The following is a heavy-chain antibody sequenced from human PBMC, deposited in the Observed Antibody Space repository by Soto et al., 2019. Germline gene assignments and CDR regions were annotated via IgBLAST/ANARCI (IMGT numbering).Heavy chain of an antibody. CDR2: ISGSGGST. D-gene: IGHD3-9*01. J-gene: IGHJ6*02. CDR1: GFTFSSYA. CDR3: AKAHFPYYDVLTGEIYYYYGMDV. Sequence: PGGSLRLSCAASGFTFSSYAMSWVRQAPGKGLEWVSAISGSGGSTYYADSVKGRFTISRDNSKNTPYLQMNSLRAEDTAVYYYAKAHFPYYDVLTGEIYYYYGMDVWGQGTTVTVSS. V-gene: IGHV3-23*01.